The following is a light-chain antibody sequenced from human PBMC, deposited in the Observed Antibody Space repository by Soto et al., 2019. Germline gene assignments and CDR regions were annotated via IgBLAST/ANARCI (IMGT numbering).Light chain of an antibody. CDR3: CSYAGSYTFV. CDR1: SSDVGGYNY. J-gene: IGLJ2*01. Sequence: QSVLTQPRSVSGSPGQSVTISCTGTSSDVGGYNYVSWYQQHPGKAPKLMIYDVSKRLSGVPDRFSGSKSGNTASLTISGLQAEDEADYYCCSYAGSYTFVLGGGTKVTVL. V-gene: IGLV2-11*01. CDR2: DVS.